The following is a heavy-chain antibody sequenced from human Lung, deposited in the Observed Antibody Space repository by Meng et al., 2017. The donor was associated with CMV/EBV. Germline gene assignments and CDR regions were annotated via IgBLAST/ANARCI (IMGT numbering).Heavy chain of an antibody. J-gene: IGHJ4*02. D-gene: IGHD3-3*01. V-gene: IGHV3-23*01. CDR3: AKDKIFGVTLDY. CDR1: GFTFSSYA. CDR2: ISGSGGST. Sequence: GEXXTISCAASGFTFSSYAMSWVRQAPGKGLEWVSAISGSGGSTYYADSVKGRFTISRDNSKNTLYLQMNSLRAEDTAVYYCAKDKIFGVTLDYWGQGTLVTVSS.